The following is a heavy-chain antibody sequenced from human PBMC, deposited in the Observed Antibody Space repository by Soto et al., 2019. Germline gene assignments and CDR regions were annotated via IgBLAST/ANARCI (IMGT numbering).Heavy chain of an antibody. CDR2: IIPIFGTA. CDR3: ARVDSSAEAFDY. Sequence: SVKVSCKASGGTFSSYAISWVRQAPGQGLEWMGGIIPIFGTANYAQKFQGRVTITADESTSTAYMELSSLRSEDTAVYYCARVDSSAEAFDYWGQGTLVTVPS. V-gene: IGHV1-69*13. D-gene: IGHD3-22*01. CDR1: GGTFSSYA. J-gene: IGHJ4*02.